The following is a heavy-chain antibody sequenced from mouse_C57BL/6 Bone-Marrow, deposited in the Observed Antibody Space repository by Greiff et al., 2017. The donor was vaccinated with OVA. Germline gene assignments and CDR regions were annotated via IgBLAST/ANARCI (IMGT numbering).Heavy chain of an antibody. V-gene: IGHV2-3*01. Sequence: VHLVESGPGLVAPSQSLSITCTVSGFSLTSYGVSWVRQPPGKGLEWLGVIWGDGSTNYHSAVKTRLSIIKDNSKRQVYLKLNSLQTDYTATYYCAKEVASYYSNYGGSYWGQGTLVTGSA. CDR1: GFSLTSYG. J-gene: IGHJ3*01. CDR3: AKEVASYYSNYGGSY. D-gene: IGHD2-5*01. CDR2: IWGDGST.